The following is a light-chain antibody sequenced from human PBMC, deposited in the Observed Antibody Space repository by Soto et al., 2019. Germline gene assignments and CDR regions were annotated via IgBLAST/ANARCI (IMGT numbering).Light chain of an antibody. CDR1: QTLSKW. J-gene: IGKJ5*01. Sequence: DIQMTQSPSTLSGSVGDRVTITCPASQTLSKWLAWYQQKPGKAPNLLIYDASTLISGVPSRFSGSGSGTEFTLTISSLQPGDFATYYCQQSETYPLTFGQGTRLEI. CDR3: QQSETYPLT. CDR2: DAS. V-gene: IGKV1-5*01.